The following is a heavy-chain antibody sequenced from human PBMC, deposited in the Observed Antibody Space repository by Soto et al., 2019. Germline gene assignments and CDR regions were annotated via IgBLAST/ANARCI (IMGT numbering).Heavy chain of an antibody. J-gene: IGHJ5*02. Sequence: QVQLVESGGGVVQPGRSLRLSCAASGYTLSSYGMHWVRQAPGKGLEWVAVIWYDGSNKYYADSVKGRFTISRDNSKNTLYLQMNRLRAEDTAVYYCARDREVYCSGGSCYTFNWFDPWGQGTLVTVSS. D-gene: IGHD2-15*01. CDR3: ARDREVYCSGGSCYTFNWFDP. CDR2: IWYDGSNK. V-gene: IGHV3-33*01. CDR1: GYTLSSYG.